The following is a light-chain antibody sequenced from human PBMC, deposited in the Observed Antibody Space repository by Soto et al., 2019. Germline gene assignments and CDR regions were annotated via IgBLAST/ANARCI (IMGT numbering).Light chain of an antibody. V-gene: IGLV2-8*01. Sequence: QSVLTQPPSASGSPGQSVTISCTGTSSDVGRYNHVSWYQHYPGKAPKLMIYEVNKRPSEVPDRFSGSKSGSTASLTVSGLQAEDEADYYCCSFTGTTIGVFGGGTKLTVL. CDR2: EVN. CDR3: CSFTGTTIGV. CDR1: SSDVGRYNH. J-gene: IGLJ2*01.